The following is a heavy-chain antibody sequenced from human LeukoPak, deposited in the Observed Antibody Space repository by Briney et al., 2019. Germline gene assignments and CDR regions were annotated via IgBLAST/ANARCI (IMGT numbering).Heavy chain of an antibody. D-gene: IGHD6-6*01. J-gene: IGHJ5*02. CDR2: INPNSGGT. Sequence: GASVKVSCKASGYTFTGYYMHWVRQAPGQGLEWMGWINPNSGGTNYAQKFQGRVTMTRDTSISTAYMELSRLRSDDTAVYYCARDLIRQQLVGGFVFDPWGQGTLVTVSS. V-gene: IGHV1-2*02. CDR3: ARDLIRQQLVGGFVFDP. CDR1: GYTFTGYY.